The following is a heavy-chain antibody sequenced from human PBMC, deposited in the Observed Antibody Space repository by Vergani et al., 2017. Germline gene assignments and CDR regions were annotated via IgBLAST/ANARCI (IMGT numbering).Heavy chain of an antibody. CDR1: GYSIRTNYY. CDR3: AREGRHSGSGIYNDY. J-gene: IGHJ4*02. Sequence: QVQLQESGPGLVKPSETLSLTCTVSGYSIRTNYYWGWIRQPPGKGLEWIGSINHSGSTYYNPSLKSRITMSVDTSKNQFSLRLSSVTAADTAMYYCAREGRHSGSGIYNDYWGQGTLVTVSS. D-gene: IGHD3-10*01. CDR2: INHSGST. V-gene: IGHV4-38-2*02.